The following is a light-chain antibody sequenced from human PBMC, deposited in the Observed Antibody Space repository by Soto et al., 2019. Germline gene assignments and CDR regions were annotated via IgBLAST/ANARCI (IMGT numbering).Light chain of an antibody. CDR2: DAS. Sequence: DIQMTQSASSLSVSAGDRVTLTCRASQSISSWLAWYQQQPGKAPKLLIYDASTLESGVPTRFSGSASGTESTLTISRLNPDDFATYYCQQYNILSTFGQGTKVDIK. CDR3: QQYNILST. CDR1: QSISSW. V-gene: IGKV1-5*01. J-gene: IGKJ1*01.